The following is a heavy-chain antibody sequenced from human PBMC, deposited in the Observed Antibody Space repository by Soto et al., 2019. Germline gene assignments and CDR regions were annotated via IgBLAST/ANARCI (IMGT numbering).Heavy chain of an antibody. J-gene: IGHJ6*02. Sequence: QVQLQQWGAGLLKPSETLSLTCAVYGGSFSGYYWSWIRQPPGKGLEGIGEINHSGSTNYNPSLKGRVTISVATSTNQFSMKLSSVTAADTAVYYCARGKPLHYGDYYGMDVWGQGTTVTVSS. CDR3: ARGKPLHYGDYYGMDV. CDR1: GGSFSGYY. CDR2: INHSGST. V-gene: IGHV4-34*01. D-gene: IGHD4-17*01.